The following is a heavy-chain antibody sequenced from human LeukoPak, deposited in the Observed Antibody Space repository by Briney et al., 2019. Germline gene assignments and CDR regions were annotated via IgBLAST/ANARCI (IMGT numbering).Heavy chain of an antibody. V-gene: IGHV3-21*01. J-gene: IGHJ4*02. CDR1: GFTFSGYS. D-gene: IGHD4-17*01. CDR2: ITSSGSSM. Sequence: GGSLRLSCAGSGFTFSGYSLNWVRQAPGKGLEWVSSITSSGSSMYYADSVKGRFTISRDNAKNSLYLQMNSLRAEDTAMYYCARGTTVTTRTDYWGQGTLVTVSS. CDR3: ARGTTVTTRTDY.